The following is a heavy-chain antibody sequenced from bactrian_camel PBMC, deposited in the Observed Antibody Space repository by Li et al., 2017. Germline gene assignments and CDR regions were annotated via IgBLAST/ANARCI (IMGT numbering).Heavy chain of an antibody. CDR1: GFTFSTYP. D-gene: IGHD3*01. Sequence: QLVESGGGLVQPGGSLRLSCAASGFTFSTYPMTWVRQAPGKGLEWVSYINSGGGSTFYAVHVKGRFTISRDNAKNTLYLQLNSTKTEDTAMYYCVNGASDVGYNYWGQGTQVTVS. J-gene: IGHJ4*01. V-gene: IGHV3S31*01. CDR2: INSGGGST. CDR3: VNGASDVGYNY.